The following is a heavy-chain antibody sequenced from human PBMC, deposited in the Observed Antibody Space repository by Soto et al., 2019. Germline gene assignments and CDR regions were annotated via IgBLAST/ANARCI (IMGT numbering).Heavy chain of an antibody. CDR3: ARGPDYEGYFDY. D-gene: IGHD4-17*01. V-gene: IGHV1-69*12. CDR2: IILPFGTP. J-gene: IGHJ4*02. CDR1: GGTFSNYA. Sequence: QVRLVQSAAEVKKPGSSVKVSCKASGGTFSNYAISWVRQAPGQGLEWMGVIILPFGTPNYAQTFQGRVTITADESMTTAYMELSGLRSKDTAVYYCARGPDYEGYFDYWGRGTLVTVSS.